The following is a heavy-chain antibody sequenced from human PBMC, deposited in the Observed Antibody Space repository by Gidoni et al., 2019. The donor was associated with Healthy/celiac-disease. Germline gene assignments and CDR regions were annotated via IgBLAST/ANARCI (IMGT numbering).Heavy chain of an antibody. V-gene: IGHV3-23*01. D-gene: IGHD6-13*01. J-gene: IGHJ4*02. CDR3: AKVDSSSWQTLFDY. Sequence: EVQLLESGGGLVQPGGSLRLSGAASGFPFSSYAMSWVRQAPGKGLEWVSAISGSGGSTYYADSVKGRFTISRDNSKNTLYLQMNSLRAEDTAVYYCAKVDSSSWQTLFDYWGQGTLVTVSS. CDR1: GFPFSSYA. CDR2: ISGSGGST.